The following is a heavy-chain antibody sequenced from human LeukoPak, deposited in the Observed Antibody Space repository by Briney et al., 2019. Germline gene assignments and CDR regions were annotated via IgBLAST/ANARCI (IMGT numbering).Heavy chain of an antibody. D-gene: IGHD3-10*01. Sequence: SETLSLTCTVSGGSISNGDHYWSWIRQHPGKGLEWIGHIYYSGSTYYNPSPKSRGIISVETSKNQFSLKLSSVTAADTAVYYCARAPVTMVRGVIIADAFDIWGQGTMVTVSS. V-gene: IGHV4-31*03. CDR2: IYYSGST. CDR1: GGSISNGDHY. CDR3: ARAPVTMVRGVIIADAFDI. J-gene: IGHJ3*02.